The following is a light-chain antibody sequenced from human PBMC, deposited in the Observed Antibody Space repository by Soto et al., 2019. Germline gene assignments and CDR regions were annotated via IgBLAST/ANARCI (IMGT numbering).Light chain of an antibody. CDR2: HAS. J-gene: IGKJ1*01. Sequence: DIQMTQSPSSLSASVGDRVTITCRASQSISNWLAWYQQKPGTAPKLLIYHASTLESGVPSRFSGSGAGTELTITFRSLQAEDVALNDCQQYSSYSFGQGTKVDIK. V-gene: IGKV1-5*01. CDR1: QSISNW. CDR3: QQYSSYS.